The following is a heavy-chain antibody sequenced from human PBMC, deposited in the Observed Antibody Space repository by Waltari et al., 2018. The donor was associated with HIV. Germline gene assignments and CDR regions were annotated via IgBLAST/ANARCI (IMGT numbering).Heavy chain of an antibody. CDR1: GLTFSRYS. CDR3: AREGKGSGLYGMDV. Sequence: EVQLVESGGGLVQPGGSLSLSCAASGLTFSRYSMHWVRTAPGKGLEWVSYISSSSSTIYYADSVKGRFTISRDNAKNSLYLQMNSLRAEDTAVYYCAREGKGSGLYGMDVWGQGTTVTVSS. V-gene: IGHV3-48*04. D-gene: IGHD3-3*01. CDR2: ISSSSSTI. J-gene: IGHJ6*02.